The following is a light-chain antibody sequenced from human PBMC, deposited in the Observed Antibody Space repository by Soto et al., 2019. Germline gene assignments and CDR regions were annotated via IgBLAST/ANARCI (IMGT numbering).Light chain of an antibody. J-gene: IGKJ5*01. Sequence: DGVMTQSPDSLAVSLDERATIKCKSTQSLLYSSNNENYLAWYQQKPGQPPKLLISRASTRESGVPDRFSGSGSGTDFTLTISSLQAEDVAVYYCQQYYSTIAFGQGTRL. V-gene: IGKV4-1*01. CDR3: QQYYSTIA. CDR2: RAS. CDR1: QSLLYSSNNENY.